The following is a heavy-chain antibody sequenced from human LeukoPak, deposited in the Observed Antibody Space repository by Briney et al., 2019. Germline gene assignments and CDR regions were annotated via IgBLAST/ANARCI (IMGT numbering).Heavy chain of an antibody. V-gene: IGHV1-8*03. Sequence: ASVKVSCKASGYTFTSYDINWVRQATGQGLEWMGRMNPNSGNTGYAQKFQGRVTITRNTSISTAYMELSSLRSEDTAVYYCARAAAGNYYYYYMDVWGKGTTVTVSS. D-gene: IGHD6-13*01. CDR1: GYTFTSYD. J-gene: IGHJ6*03. CDR3: ARAAAGNYYYYYMDV. CDR2: MNPNSGNT.